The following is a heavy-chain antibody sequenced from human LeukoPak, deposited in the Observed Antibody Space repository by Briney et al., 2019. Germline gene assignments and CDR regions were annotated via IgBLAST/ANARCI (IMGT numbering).Heavy chain of an antibody. Sequence: GGSLRLSCAAAGFTFSSYAMSWVRQAPGKGLEWVSAISGSGGSTYYADSVKGRFTISRDNSKNTLYLQMNSLRAEDTAVYYCAKPIVGATKGRFFDYWGQGTLVTVSS. CDR3: AKPIVGATKGRFFDY. J-gene: IGHJ4*02. V-gene: IGHV3-23*01. CDR2: ISGSGGST. CDR1: GFTFSSYA. D-gene: IGHD1-26*01.